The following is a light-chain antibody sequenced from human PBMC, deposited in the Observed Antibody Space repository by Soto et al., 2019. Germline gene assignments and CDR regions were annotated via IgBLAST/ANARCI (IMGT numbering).Light chain of an antibody. Sequence: AIRMTQSPSSLSAPPGDRVTISCRASQGISSYLAWYQKKPGKAPKLLIYPASTLQSGVPSRFSGSGYGTEFTLTISSLQPDDFATYYCQQYNTYSSLTFGGGTKVDI. CDR2: PAS. V-gene: IGKV1-8*01. J-gene: IGKJ4*01. CDR1: QGISSY. CDR3: QQYNTYSSLT.